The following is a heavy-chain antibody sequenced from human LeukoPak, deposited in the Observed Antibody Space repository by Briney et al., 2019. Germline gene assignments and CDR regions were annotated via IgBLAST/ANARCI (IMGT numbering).Heavy chain of an antibody. J-gene: IGHJ4*02. V-gene: IGHV3-21*01. Sequence: GGSLRLSCAASGFTFSSYSMNWVRQAPGKGLEWVSSISSSSSYIYYADSVKGRFTISRDNAKNSLYLQMNSLRAEDTAVYYCARQDILTGYYYWGQGTLVTVSS. CDR2: ISSSSSYI. CDR3: ARQDILTGYYY. D-gene: IGHD3-9*01. CDR1: GFTFSSYS.